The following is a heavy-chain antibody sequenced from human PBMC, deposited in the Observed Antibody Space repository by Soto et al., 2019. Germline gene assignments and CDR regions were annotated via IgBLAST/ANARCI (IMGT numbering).Heavy chain of an antibody. CDR3: AREIYGGNSHAFDI. Sequence: LSLTCAVYGGSFSGYYWSWIRQPLGKGLEWIGEINHSGSTNYNPSLKSRVTISVDTSKNQFSLKLSSVTAADTAVYYCAREIYGGNSHAFDIWGQGTMVTVSS. CDR1: GGSFSGYY. D-gene: IGHD4-17*01. CDR2: INHSGST. J-gene: IGHJ3*02. V-gene: IGHV4-34*01.